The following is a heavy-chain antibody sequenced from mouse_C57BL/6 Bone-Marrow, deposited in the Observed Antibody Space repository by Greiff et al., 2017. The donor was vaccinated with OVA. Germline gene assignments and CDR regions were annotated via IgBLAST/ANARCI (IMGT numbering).Heavy chain of an antibody. CDR1: GYTFTSYG. CDR2: IYPRSGNT. J-gene: IGHJ2*01. V-gene: IGHV1-81*01. Sequence: QVQLKQSGAELARPGASVKLSCKASGYTFTSYGISWVKQRPGQGLEWIGEIYPRSGNTYYNEKFKGKATLTADKSSSTAYMELRSLTSEDSAVYFCARGGEYWCRGTTLTVSS. CDR3: ARGGEY.